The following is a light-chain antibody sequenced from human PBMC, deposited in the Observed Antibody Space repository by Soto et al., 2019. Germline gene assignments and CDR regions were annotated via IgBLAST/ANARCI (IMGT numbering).Light chain of an antibody. CDR3: QQYNNYWT. Sequence: DIQITQSPSTLSSSVLERFTITCRASQSISSWLAWYQQKPGKAPKLLIYDASSLESGVPSRFSGSGSATEFTLTISSLQPDDFATYYCQQYNNYWTFGQGTKVDI. J-gene: IGKJ1*01. CDR2: DAS. CDR1: QSISSW. V-gene: IGKV1-5*01.